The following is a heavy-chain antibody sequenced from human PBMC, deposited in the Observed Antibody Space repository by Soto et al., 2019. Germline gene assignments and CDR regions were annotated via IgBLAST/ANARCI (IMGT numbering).Heavy chain of an antibody. V-gene: IGHV1-58*01. CDR2: IVVGNSNT. J-gene: IGHJ4*02. CDR3: AAAVGGYLYGLGKY. CDR1: GFTFSSSA. D-gene: IGHD4-17*01. Sequence: QMQLVQSGPEVKKPGTSVKVSCKASGFTFSSSAVHWVRQARGHRLGWIGWIVVGNSNTNYARGLQERVTITRDMSTSTAYMELSGLRSEDTAVYYCAAAVGGYLYGLGKYWGQGTLVTVSS.